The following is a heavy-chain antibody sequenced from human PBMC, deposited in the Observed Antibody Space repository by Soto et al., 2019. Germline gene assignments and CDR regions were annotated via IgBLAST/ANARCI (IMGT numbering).Heavy chain of an antibody. CDR3: ARGRPQKGGYCSSTRCYSHEYYYMDV. CDR2: IYYSGST. CDR1: GGSISRYY. Sequence: QVQLQESGPGLVKPSETLSLTCTVSGGSISRYYWGWIRQPPGKGLEWIGYIYYSGSTNYNPSLTSRVTISVCTFKNQFYMELSSVTAVDTAVYYCARGRPQKGGYCSSTRCYSHEYYYMDVWGEGTTVTVSS. V-gene: IGHV4-59*01. J-gene: IGHJ6*03. D-gene: IGHD2-2*01.